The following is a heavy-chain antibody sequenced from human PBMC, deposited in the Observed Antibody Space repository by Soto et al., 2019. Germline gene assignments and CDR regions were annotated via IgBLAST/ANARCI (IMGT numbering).Heavy chain of an antibody. Sequence: GGSLRLSCAVSGFTCSSYAMSWVRQAPGKGLEWVSAILVGRSTDYEASVKGRFTISRDTSKNTVYLQRNSLTAGDTPVYYCAKATATGGGAFEICGQGTMGTVSS. V-gene: IGHV3-23*05. D-gene: IGHD2-8*02. CDR3: AKATATGGGAFEI. CDR2: ILVGRST. CDR1: GFTCSSYA. J-gene: IGHJ3*02.